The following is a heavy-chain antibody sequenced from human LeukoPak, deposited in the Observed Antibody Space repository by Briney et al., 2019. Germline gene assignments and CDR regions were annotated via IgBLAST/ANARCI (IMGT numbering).Heavy chain of an antibody. CDR1: GFSFSSHA. V-gene: IGHV3-23*01. D-gene: IGHD2-21*02. J-gene: IGHJ4*02. CDR2: ISGSGGGT. Sequence: GGSLRLSCAASGFSFSSHAMSWVRQAPGKGLEWVSGISGSGGGTAYEDSVKGRFTIPRDNSKNTLFLHMNSLRAEDTAVYFCAKDSDSVLVTAIFDSWGQGSLVTVSS. CDR3: AKDSDSVLVTAIFDS.